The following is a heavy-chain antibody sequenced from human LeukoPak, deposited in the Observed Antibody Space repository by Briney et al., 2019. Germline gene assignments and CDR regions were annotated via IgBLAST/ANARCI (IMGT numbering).Heavy chain of an antibody. CDR3: AASPDCYDSSGYSYYFDY. Sequence: SVKVSCKASGFTFTSSAVQWVRQARGQRLEWIGRIVVGSGNTNYAQKFQERVTITRDMSTSTAYMELSSLRSEDTAVYYCAASPDCYDSSGYSYYFDYWGQGTLVTISS. J-gene: IGHJ4*02. D-gene: IGHD3-22*01. CDR1: GFTFTSSA. CDR2: IVVGSGNT. V-gene: IGHV1-58*01.